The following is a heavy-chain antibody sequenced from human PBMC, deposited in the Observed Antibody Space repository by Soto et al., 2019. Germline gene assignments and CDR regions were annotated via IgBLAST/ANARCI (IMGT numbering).Heavy chain of an antibody. Sequence: GGSLRLSCAASGFTFSSYWMHWVRQAPGKGLVWVSRINSDGSGTSYADSVKGRFTISRDNAKNSLYLQMNSLRAEDTAVYYCARFYYDSSGYLPSPYYYYYGMDVWGQGTTVTVSS. CDR3: ARFYYDSSGYLPSPYYYYYGMDV. D-gene: IGHD3-22*01. CDR1: GFTFSSYW. V-gene: IGHV3-74*01. J-gene: IGHJ6*02. CDR2: INSDGSGT.